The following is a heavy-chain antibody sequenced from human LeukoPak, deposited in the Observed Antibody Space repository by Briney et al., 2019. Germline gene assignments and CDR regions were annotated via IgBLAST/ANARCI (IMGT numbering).Heavy chain of an antibody. CDR3: AKGALGYCSGGSCRGGDY. D-gene: IGHD2-15*01. J-gene: IGHJ4*02. Sequence: GGSLRLSCAASGFTFSSYAMSWVRQAPGKGLEWVSAISGSGGSTYYPDSVKGRFTISRDNSKNTLYLQMNSLRAEDTAVYYCAKGALGYCSGGSCRGGDYWGQGTLVTVSS. CDR2: ISGSGGST. V-gene: IGHV3-23*01. CDR1: GFTFSSYA.